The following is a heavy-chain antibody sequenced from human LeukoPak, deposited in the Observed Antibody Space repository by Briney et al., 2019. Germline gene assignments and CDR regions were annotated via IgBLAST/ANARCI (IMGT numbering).Heavy chain of an antibody. J-gene: IGHJ3*01. CDR2: IYPGDSDT. D-gene: IGHD2/OR15-2a*01. V-gene: IGHV5-51*01. Sequence: GESLKISCKASGDGSSYYWIGWVRQMSGKGLEWVGTIYPGDSDTRYNPSFQGQVTISADKSINTAYLQWNSLKASDTAMYYCAGRANTGHYFFAYDVWGQGTMVSV. CDR1: GDGSSYYW. CDR3: AGRANTGHYFFAYDV.